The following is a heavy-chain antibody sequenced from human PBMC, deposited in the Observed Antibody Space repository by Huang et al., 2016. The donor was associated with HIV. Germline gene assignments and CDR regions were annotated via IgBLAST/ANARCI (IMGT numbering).Heavy chain of an antibody. Sequence: QVQLVQSGAEVKTPGSSVKVSCKASGGTFSKYDISWVRQAPGQGREWRGGIIPMFGTPNYARKFQDRVTITADDSTSTTYVEVSSLRSEDTALYYCARGQLGSYGDYDVLYWGQGTLVTVSS. D-gene: IGHD4-17*01. CDR1: GGTFSKYD. J-gene: IGHJ4*02. CDR2: IIPMFGTP. CDR3: ARGQLGSYGDYDVLY. V-gene: IGHV1-69*13.